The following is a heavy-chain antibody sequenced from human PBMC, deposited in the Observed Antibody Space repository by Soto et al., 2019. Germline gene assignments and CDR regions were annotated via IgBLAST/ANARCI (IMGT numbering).Heavy chain of an antibody. Sequence: GGSLRLSCAASGFTFSSYAMHWVRQAPGKGLEWVAVISYGGSNKYYADSVKGRFTISRDNSKNTLYLQMNSLRAEDTAVYYCARWDTAMAFDYWGQGTLVTVSS. V-gene: IGHV3-30-3*01. CDR1: GFTFSSYA. D-gene: IGHD5-18*01. J-gene: IGHJ4*02. CDR3: ARWDTAMAFDY. CDR2: ISYGGSNK.